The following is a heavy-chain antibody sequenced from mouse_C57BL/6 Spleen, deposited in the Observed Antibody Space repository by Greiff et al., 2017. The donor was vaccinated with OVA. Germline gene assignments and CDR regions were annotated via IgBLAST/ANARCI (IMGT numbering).Heavy chain of an antibody. CDR2: IYPGSGST. J-gene: IGHJ1*03. Sequence: QLQQQQPGAELVKPGASVKMSCKASGYTFTSYWITWVKPRPGQGLEWIGDIYPGSGSTNYNEKFKSKATLTVDTSSSTAYMQLSSLTSEDSAVYYCARSCSNQDRYFDVWGTGTTVTVST. D-gene: IGHD2-5*01. CDR3: ARSCSNQDRYFDV. CDR1: GYTFTSYW. V-gene: IGHV1-55*01.